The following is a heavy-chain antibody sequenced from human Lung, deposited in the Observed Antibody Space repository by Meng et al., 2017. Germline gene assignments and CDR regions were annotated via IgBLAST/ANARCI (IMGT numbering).Heavy chain of an antibody. V-gene: IGHV4-34*01. D-gene: IGHD4-11*01. Sequence: GQLPQSGAGLLKPSETLSLTCVVSGGSLSDYYWSWIRQPPGKGLEWIGEINHSGSTNYNPSLESRATISVDTSQNNLSLKLSSVTAADSAVYYCARGPTTMAHDFDYWGQGTLVTVSS. CDR2: INHSGST. CDR3: ARGPTTMAHDFDY. CDR1: GGSLSDYY. J-gene: IGHJ4*02.